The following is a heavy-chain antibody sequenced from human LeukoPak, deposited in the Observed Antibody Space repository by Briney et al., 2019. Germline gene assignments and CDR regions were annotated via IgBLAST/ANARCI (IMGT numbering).Heavy chain of an antibody. D-gene: IGHD6-6*01. CDR1: GYSFTSYW. Sequence: GESLKISCEGSGYSFTSYWIGWVRQMPGKGLEWMGIIYPGDSDTRYSPSFQGQVTISADKSISTAYLQWSSLKASDTAMYYCARAASSSSSFYYYYMDVWGKGTTVTVSS. CDR2: IYPGDSDT. CDR3: ARAASSSSSFYYYYMDV. J-gene: IGHJ6*03. V-gene: IGHV5-51*01.